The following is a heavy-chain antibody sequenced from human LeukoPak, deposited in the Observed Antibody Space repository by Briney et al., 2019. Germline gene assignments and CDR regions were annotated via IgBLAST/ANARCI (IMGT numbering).Heavy chain of an antibody. J-gene: IGHJ4*02. CDR1: GGSIIGSTSY. Sequence: SETLSLTCTVSGGSIIGSTSYWDWIRQPPGKGLDWIGIINYSESTYYNPSLRSRVTISEDKSKNQYSLKLTSVTASDTAVYYCARGYDYWGQGTLVTVSS. V-gene: IGHV4-39*01. CDR2: INYSEST. CDR3: ARGYDY. D-gene: IGHD3-22*01.